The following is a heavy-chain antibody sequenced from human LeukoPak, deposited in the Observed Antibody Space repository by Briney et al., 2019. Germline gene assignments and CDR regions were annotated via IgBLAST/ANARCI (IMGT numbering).Heavy chain of an antibody. Sequence: ASVKVSCKASGYTFTGYYMHWVRQAPGQGLEWMGWINPNSGGTNYAQKFQGRVTMTRDTSISTAYMELSRLRSDDTAVYYCARVSRKWELNFDYWGQGTLVTVSS. CDR1: GYTFTGYY. J-gene: IGHJ4*02. CDR2: INPNSGGT. CDR3: ARVSRKWELNFDY. V-gene: IGHV1-2*02. D-gene: IGHD1-26*01.